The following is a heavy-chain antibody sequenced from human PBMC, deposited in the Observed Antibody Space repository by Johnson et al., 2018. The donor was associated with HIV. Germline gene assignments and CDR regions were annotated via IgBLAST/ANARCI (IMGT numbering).Heavy chain of an antibody. V-gene: IGHV3-11*04. Sequence: QVQLVESGGGLVKPGGSLRLSCAASGFTFSDYDMSWIRQAPGKGLEWVSFISGSGFDTFYADSVKGRFTISRDNAKKSLNLQMDSLRADDTAVYYCARDRIQWWSYVGTFDVWGQGTTVTVSS. J-gene: IGHJ3*01. D-gene: IGHD2-15*01. CDR2: ISGSGFDT. CDR3: ARDRIQWWSYVGTFDV. CDR1: GFTFSDYD.